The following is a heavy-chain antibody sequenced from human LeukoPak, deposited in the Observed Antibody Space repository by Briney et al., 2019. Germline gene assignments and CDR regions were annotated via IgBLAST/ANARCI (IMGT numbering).Heavy chain of an antibody. CDR1: GGTFSSYA. Sequence: ASVKVSCKASGGTFSSYAISWVRQAPGQGLEWMGGIIPIFGTANYAQKFQGRVTITADKSTSTAYMELSSLRSEDTAVYYCARPLALGGNSVSPVDAFDIWGQGTLVTVSS. CDR3: ARPLALGGNSVSPVDAFDI. D-gene: IGHD4-23*01. J-gene: IGHJ4*02. V-gene: IGHV1-69*06. CDR2: IIPIFGTA.